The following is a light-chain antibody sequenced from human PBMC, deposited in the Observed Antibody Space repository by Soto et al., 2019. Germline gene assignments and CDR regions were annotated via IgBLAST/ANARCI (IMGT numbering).Light chain of an antibody. Sequence: AIQLTQSPSSLSASVGDRVTIICRAGQDISRALAWYQQKPGKAPKLLIFDVSSLQTGVPSRFSGSGSGTDFTLTISSLQPEDFATYYCQQLNNYQGTFGQGTRLEIK. V-gene: IGKV1D-13*01. CDR2: DVS. CDR3: QQLNNYQGT. J-gene: IGKJ5*01. CDR1: QDISRA.